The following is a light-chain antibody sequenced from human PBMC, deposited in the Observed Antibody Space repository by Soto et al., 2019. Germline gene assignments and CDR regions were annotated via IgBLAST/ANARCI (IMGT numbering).Light chain of an antibody. V-gene: IGKV3-20*01. CDR1: ESVSSSY. J-gene: IGKJ1*01. Sequence: EVVLTQSPGTLSLSPGERATLSCRASESVSSSYLAWYQQRPGQAPRLLIYGASSRATGIPDRFSGSGSGTYFSLTISRLDPEDFAVYYCQQYGSSPLTFGQGTNVEIK. CDR3: QQYGSSPLT. CDR2: GAS.